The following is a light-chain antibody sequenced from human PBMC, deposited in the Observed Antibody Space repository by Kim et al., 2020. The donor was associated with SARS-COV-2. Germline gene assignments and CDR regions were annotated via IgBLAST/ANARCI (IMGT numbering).Light chain of an antibody. CDR3: QQYWDSLLT. V-gene: IGKV1-NL1*01. CDR1: QPISNS. Sequence: DIQMTQSPSSLSASVGDRVTITCRASQPISNSLAWYQQRPGEAPKVLLYATSRLESGVPSRFSGSGSGTDYNLTISSLQPEDFGTYYCQQYWDSLLTFGGGTNVEIK. J-gene: IGKJ4*01. CDR2: ATS.